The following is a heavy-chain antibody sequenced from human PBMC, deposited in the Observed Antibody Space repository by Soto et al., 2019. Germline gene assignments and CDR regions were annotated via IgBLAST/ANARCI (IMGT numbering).Heavy chain of an antibody. CDR1: GYTFTGYY. J-gene: IGHJ4*02. V-gene: IGHV1-2*04. CDR3: ARAAAAGPFDY. Sequence: ASVKVSCKASGYTFTGYYMHWVRQAPGQGLDWMGWINPNSGGTNYAQKFQGWVTMTRDTSTSTVYMELSSLRSEDTAVYYCARAAAAGPFDYWGQGTLVTVSS. D-gene: IGHD6-13*01. CDR2: INPNSGGT.